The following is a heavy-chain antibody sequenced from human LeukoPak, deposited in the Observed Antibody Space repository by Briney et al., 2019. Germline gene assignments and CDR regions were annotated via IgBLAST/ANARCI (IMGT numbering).Heavy chain of an antibody. CDR3: ARGPPLPGGGSCYDY. Sequence: SETLSLTCAVYGGSFSGYYWSWIRQPPRQGLDWIGEMNHSGSTNYNPSLKSRVTISVDTSKNQFSLKLSSVTAADTAVYYCARGPPLPGGGSCYDYWGQGTLVTVSS. J-gene: IGHJ4*02. CDR1: GGSFSGYY. V-gene: IGHV4-34*01. CDR2: MNHSGST. D-gene: IGHD2-15*01.